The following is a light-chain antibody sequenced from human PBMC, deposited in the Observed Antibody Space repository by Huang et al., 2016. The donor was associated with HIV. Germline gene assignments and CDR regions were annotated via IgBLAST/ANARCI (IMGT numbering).Light chain of an antibody. J-gene: IGKJ1*01. CDR2: GAT. CDR3: QQYNDWPRT. Sequence: EIVMTQSPATLSVSPGERATLSCRAGQSVSSSLAWYQQKPGQAPRLLIYGATTRATGIPARVSGSGSGTEFTLTISSLQSEDFGVYYCQQYNDWPRTFGQGTKVEIK. V-gene: IGKV3-15*01. CDR1: QSVSSS.